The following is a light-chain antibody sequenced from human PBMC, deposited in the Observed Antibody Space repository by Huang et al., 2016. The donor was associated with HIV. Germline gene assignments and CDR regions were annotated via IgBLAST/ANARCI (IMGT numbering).Light chain of an antibody. J-gene: IGKJ5*01. Sequence: AVQLTQSPSSLSASVGDTVIISCRASQDIGTSLAWYQQRTGRAPKLLISAASTLQTGVPSRCSGDSAGTYVTLFITNLQPEDFATYYCQQLHTYPITFGQGTRLDMK. CDR3: QQLHTYPIT. CDR2: AAS. CDR1: QDIGTS. V-gene: IGKV1-13*02.